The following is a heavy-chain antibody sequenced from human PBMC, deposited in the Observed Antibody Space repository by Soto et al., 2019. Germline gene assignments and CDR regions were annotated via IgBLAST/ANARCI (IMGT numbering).Heavy chain of an antibody. CDR3: AREVTVFGVIIPTPMDV. J-gene: IGHJ6*02. D-gene: IGHD3-3*01. Sequence: EVQLVESGGGLVQPGGSLRLSCAVSGFTFSGYEMNWVRQAPGKGLEWVSYISGSGTTVYYADSVKGRFTISRDNAKDSLYLQMNSLRAEGTAVYYCAREVTVFGVIIPTPMDVWGQGTTVTVSS. CDR2: ISGSGTTV. V-gene: IGHV3-48*03. CDR1: GFTFSGYE.